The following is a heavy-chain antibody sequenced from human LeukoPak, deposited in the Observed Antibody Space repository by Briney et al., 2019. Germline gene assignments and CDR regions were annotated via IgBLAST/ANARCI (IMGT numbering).Heavy chain of an antibody. V-gene: IGHV3-30*04. J-gene: IGHJ3*02. CDR1: GFTFSSYA. Sequence: PGRSLRLSCAASGFTFSSYAMHWVRQAPGEGLEWVTIISYDGTNKYYADSVKGRFTISRDNSKNTLFLQMNSLRAEDTAVYYCARSNYYDSRSWGFDIWGQGTMVTVSS. D-gene: IGHD3-22*01. CDR3: ARSNYYDSRSWGFDI. CDR2: ISYDGTNK.